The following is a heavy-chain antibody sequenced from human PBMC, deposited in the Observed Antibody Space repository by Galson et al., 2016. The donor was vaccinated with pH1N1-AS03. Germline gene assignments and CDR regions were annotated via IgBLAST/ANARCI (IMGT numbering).Heavy chain of an antibody. Sequence: PALVKPTQTLTLTCTLSGFSISTSGIGVGWIRQPPGKALEWLAVIYWDDDDRYSPSLQSRLTIRKDTSKNQVVLTMTNMDPSDTATYFCVRRRGAELFFDQWGQGTTVTVSS. CDR1: GFSISTSGIG. J-gene: IGHJ6*02. D-gene: IGHD1-7*01. CDR3: VRRRGAELFFDQ. CDR2: IYWDDDD. V-gene: IGHV2-5*02.